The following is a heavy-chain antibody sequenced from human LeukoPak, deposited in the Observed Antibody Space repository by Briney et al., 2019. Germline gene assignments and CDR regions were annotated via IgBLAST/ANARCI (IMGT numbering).Heavy chain of an antibody. CDR3: ARDLTYYYDSSGNLGAFDI. CDR1: GFTFSNYG. J-gene: IGHJ3*02. Sequence: GRSLRLSCAASGFTFSNYGMHWVRQSPGKGLEWVAVISYDGSNKYYADAVKGRFTISRDNSKNTLYLQMNSLRAEGTAVYYCARDLTYYYDSSGNLGAFDIWGQGTMVTVSS. V-gene: IGHV3-30*03. D-gene: IGHD3-22*01. CDR2: ISYDGSNK.